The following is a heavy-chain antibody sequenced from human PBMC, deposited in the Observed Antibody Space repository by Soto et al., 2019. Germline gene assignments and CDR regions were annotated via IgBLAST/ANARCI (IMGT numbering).Heavy chain of an antibody. CDR3: ARVIAATDTISVWFDP. CDR1: GFSISSGGYS. V-gene: IGHV4-30-2*01. D-gene: IGHD6-13*01. J-gene: IGHJ5*02. CDR2: IYHSGST. Sequence: SETLSLTCAFSGFSISSGGYSWSWIRQPPGKGLEWIGYIYHSGSTYYNPSLKSRVTISVDRSKNQFSLKLNSVTAADTAVYYCARVIAATDTISVWFDPWGQGTLVTVSS.